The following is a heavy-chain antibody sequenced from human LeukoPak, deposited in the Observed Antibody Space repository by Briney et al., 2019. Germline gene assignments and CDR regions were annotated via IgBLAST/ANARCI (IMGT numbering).Heavy chain of an antibody. CDR2: ISWNSGSI. CDR3: AKDIDSWLGPPDY. V-gene: IGHV3-9*01. D-gene: IGHD6-19*01. Sequence: GRSLRLSCAASGFTFDDYAMHWVRQAPGKGLEWVSDISWNSGSIGYADSVKGRFTISRDNAKNSLYLQMNSLRAEDTALYYCAKDIDSWLGPPDYWGQGTLATVSS. J-gene: IGHJ4*02. CDR1: GFTFDDYA.